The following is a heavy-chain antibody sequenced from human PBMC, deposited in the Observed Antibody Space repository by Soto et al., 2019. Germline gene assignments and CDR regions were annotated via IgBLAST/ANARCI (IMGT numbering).Heavy chain of an antibody. J-gene: IGHJ4*02. CDR1: GGSFSGYY. Sequence: SETLSLTCAVYGGSFSGYYWTWIRQPPGTGLEWIGEINHSGSTNYNPSLKSRVTISVDTSKNQFSLKLTSVTAADTAVYYWGKKKITPFFAQGAQGTLLPFSS. D-gene: IGHD2-15*01. V-gene: IGHV4-34*01. CDR2: INHSGST. CDR3: GKKKITPFFAQ.